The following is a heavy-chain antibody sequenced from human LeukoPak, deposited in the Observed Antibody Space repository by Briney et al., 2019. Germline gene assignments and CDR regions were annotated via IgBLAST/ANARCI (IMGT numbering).Heavy chain of an antibody. V-gene: IGHV4-31*03. CDR2: IFYSGST. J-gene: IGHJ5*02. Sequence: SQTLSLTCTVSGGSISTGGYFWSWIRQHPGKGLEWIGYIFYSGSTSYNPSLKSRVTISVDMSKNQFSLNLSSVTAADTAVYYCARVHDGGGVWFDPWGQGTLVTVSS. D-gene: IGHD1-1*01. CDR3: ARVHDGGGVWFDP. CDR1: GGSISTGGYF.